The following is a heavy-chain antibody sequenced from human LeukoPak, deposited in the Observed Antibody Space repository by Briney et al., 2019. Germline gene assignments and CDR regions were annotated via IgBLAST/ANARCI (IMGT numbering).Heavy chain of an antibody. Sequence: GASVKVSCKASGYTFTSYGISWVRQAPGQGLEWMGWISAYNGNTNYAQKLQGRVTMITDTSTSTAYMGLRSLRSDDTAVYYCARPRGGGYYDILTGYYNLPHFDYWGQGTLVTVSS. J-gene: IGHJ4*02. D-gene: IGHD3-9*01. V-gene: IGHV1-18*01. CDR3: ARPRGGGYYDILTGYYNLPHFDY. CDR1: GYTFTSYG. CDR2: ISAYNGNT.